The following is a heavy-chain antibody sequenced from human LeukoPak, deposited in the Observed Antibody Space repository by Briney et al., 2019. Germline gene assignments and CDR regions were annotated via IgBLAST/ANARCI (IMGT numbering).Heavy chain of an antibody. CDR2: ISYDGSNK. CDR3: AREYGDEIFGMDV. Sequence: GGSLRLSCAASGFTFSSYAMHWVRQAPGKGLEWVAVISYDGSNKYYADSVKGRFTISRDNSKNTLYLQMNSQRAEDTAVYYCAREYGDEIFGMDVWGQGTTVTVSS. D-gene: IGHD4-17*01. CDR1: GFTFSSYA. V-gene: IGHV3-30-3*01. J-gene: IGHJ6*02.